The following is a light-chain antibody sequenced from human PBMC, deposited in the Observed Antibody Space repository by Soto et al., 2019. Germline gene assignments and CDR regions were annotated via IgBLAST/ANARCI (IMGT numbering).Light chain of an antibody. V-gene: IGKV1-12*01. Sequence: DIPMTQSPSSVSASVGDRVTITCRASQGISSWLAWYQQKPGKAPKLLIYAASSLQSGVPSRFSGSGSGTDFTLTISXLQPXXXXXXXXXXXXSFPITFGQGTRLEIK. CDR2: AAS. CDR1: QGISSW. CDR3: XXXXSFPIT. J-gene: IGKJ5*01.